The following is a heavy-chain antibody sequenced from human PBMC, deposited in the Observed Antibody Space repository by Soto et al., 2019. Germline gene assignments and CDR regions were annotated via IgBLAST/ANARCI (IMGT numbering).Heavy chain of an antibody. V-gene: IGHV3-23*01. CDR3: ARIDYVYIWGSYDY. CDR2: ISSSGGST. Sequence: EVQLLESGGGLVQPGGSLRLSCAASGFTFSSYAMGWVRQAPGKGLQWISVISSSGGSTYYADSVKGRFTIARDNSKDTLFMDMNSLRAEDSAVYYCARIDYVYIWGSYDYWGQGTLVTVSS. D-gene: IGHD3-16*01. J-gene: IGHJ4*02. CDR1: GFTFSSYA.